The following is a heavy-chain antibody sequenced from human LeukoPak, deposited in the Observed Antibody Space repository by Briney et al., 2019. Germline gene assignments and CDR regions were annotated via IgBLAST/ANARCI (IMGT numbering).Heavy chain of an antibody. V-gene: IGHV1-18*01. D-gene: IGHD3-22*01. CDR2: ISAYNGNT. J-gene: IGHJ4*02. Sequence: ASVKVSRKASGYTFTSYGISWVRQAPGQGLEWMGWISAYNGNTNYAQKLQGRVTMTTDTSTSTAYMELRSLRSDDTAVYYCARVHYYDSRPHFDYWGQGTLVTVSS. CDR1: GYTFTSYG. CDR3: ARVHYYDSRPHFDY.